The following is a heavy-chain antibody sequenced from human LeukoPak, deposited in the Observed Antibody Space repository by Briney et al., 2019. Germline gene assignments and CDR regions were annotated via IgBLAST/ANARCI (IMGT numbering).Heavy chain of an antibody. CDR2: ISAYNGNT. CDR1: GYTFTSYG. D-gene: IGHD6-19*01. V-gene: IGHV1-18*01. CDR3: ARDGNAYSSGGPDY. Sequence: ASVKVSCKASGYTFTSYGISWVRQAPGQGLEWMGWISAYNGNTNYAQNLQGRVTMTTDTSTSTAYMELRSLRSDDTAVYYCARDGNAYSSGGPDYWGQGTLVTVSS. J-gene: IGHJ4*02.